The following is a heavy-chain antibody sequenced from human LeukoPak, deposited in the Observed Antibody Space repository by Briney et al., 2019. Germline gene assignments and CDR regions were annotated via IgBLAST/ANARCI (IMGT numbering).Heavy chain of an antibody. D-gene: IGHD3-22*01. J-gene: IGHJ4*02. Sequence: SETLSLTCTVSGGSISSGDYYWSWIRQPPGKGLEWIGYIYYSGSTYYNPSLKSRVTISVDTSKNQFSLKLSSVTAVDTAVYYCARVNVVPVGDSSAPDCWGQGTLVTVSS. CDR2: IYYSGST. CDR3: ARVNVVPVGDSSAPDC. V-gene: IGHV4-30-4*08. CDR1: GGSISSGDYY.